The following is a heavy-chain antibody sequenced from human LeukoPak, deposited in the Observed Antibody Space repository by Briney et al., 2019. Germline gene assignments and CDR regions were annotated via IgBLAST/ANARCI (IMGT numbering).Heavy chain of an antibody. Sequence: AGSLRLSCAASGFTFNSNCMGWDRQAQGKGREWVANINQDGREDAYVDSVRGRFTIYPANAKNSLYLQMHRLRAEDTAVYYCARKCPGIAKAGTCYYCGEGTVDTVSP. CDR2: INQDGRED. J-gene: IGHJ4*02. V-gene: IGHV3-7*01. CDR1: GFTFNSNC. D-gene: IGHD6-19*01. CDR3: ARKCPGIAKAGTCYY.